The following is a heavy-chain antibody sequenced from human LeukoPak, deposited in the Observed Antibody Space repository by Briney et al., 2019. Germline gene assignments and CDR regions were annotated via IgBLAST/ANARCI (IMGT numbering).Heavy chain of an antibody. V-gene: IGHV3-23*01. Sequence: GGSLRLSCAASGFTSSSYAMSWVRQAPGKGLEWVSAISGSGGSTYYADSVKGRFTISRDNSKNTLYLQMNSPRAEDTAVYYCAKYIDYGDYPSPFDPWGQGTLVTVSS. CDR1: GFTSSSYA. CDR3: AKYIDYGDYPSPFDP. J-gene: IGHJ5*02. CDR2: ISGSGGST. D-gene: IGHD4-17*01.